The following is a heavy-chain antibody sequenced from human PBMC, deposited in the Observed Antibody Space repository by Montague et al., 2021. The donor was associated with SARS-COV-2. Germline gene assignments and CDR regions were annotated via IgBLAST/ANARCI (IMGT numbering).Heavy chain of an antibody. D-gene: IGHD3-3*01. Sequence: ETLSLTCSVAGFSISSGYYGGWIRQTPGKGLEWIGSRYQNGATYYSPSLERPVTILLDTSKNQFSLSLTSVTAADTAVYYCARSGVGIFDFSYFDSWGQGSLVIVSS. V-gene: IGHV4-38-2*02. CDR1: GFSISSGYY. J-gene: IGHJ4*02. CDR3: ARSGVGIFDFSYFDS. CDR2: RYQNGAT.